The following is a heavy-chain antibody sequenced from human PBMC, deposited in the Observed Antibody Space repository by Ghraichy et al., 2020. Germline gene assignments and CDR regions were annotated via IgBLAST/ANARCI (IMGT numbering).Heavy chain of an antibody. CDR3: ASVTGVDY. J-gene: IGHJ4*02. D-gene: IGHD1-14*01. CDR2: IYYSGST. CDR1: GGSISSSSYY. Sequence: SETLSLTCTVSGGSISSSSYYWGWIRQPPGKGLEWIGSIYYSGSTYYNPSLKSRVTISVDTSKNQFSLKLSSVTAADTAVYYCASVTGVDYWGQGTLVTVSS. V-gene: IGHV4-39*01.